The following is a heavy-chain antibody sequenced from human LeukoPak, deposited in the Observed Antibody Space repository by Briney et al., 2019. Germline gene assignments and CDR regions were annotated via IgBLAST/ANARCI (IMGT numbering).Heavy chain of an antibody. Sequence: PGGSLRLSCAASGFTFSSYAMHWVRQAPGKGLEWVAVISYDGSNKYYADSVKGRFTISRDNSKNTLYLQMNSLRAEDTAMYYCARDTQWPGWFDPWGQGTLVTVSS. J-gene: IGHJ5*02. CDR2: ISYDGSNK. V-gene: IGHV3-30-3*01. CDR1: GFTFSSYA. CDR3: ARDTQWPGWFDP. D-gene: IGHD6-19*01.